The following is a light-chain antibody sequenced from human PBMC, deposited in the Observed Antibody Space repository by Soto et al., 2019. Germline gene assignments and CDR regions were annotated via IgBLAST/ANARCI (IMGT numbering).Light chain of an antibody. Sequence: QSALTQPPSVSGSPGQSVTISCTGTSSDVGGYNRVSWYQQPPGKAPKLLIYDVSNRPSGGSTRFSGSKSCNTASLPISGLQAEDEADNYCTSYATGSAYVFGPGTKLTVL. CDR1: SSDVGGYNR. V-gene: IGLV2-18*02. J-gene: IGLJ1*01. CDR3: TSYATGSAYV. CDR2: DVS.